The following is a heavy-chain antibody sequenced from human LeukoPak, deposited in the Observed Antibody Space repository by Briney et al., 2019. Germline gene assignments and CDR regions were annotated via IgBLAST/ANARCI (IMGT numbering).Heavy chain of an antibody. V-gene: IGHV4-30-4*07. CDR1: GGSISSGGYS. J-gene: IGHJ3*02. CDR3: ARYIKDYYDSSGYYYSAFDI. CDR2: IYYSGST. D-gene: IGHD3-22*01. Sequence: PSETLSLTCAVSGGSISSGGYSWSWIRQPPGKGLEWIGYIYYSGSTYYNPSLMSRVTISLDTSKNQFSLRLSSVTAADTAVYYCARYIKDYYDSSGYYYSAFDIWGQGTMVTVSS.